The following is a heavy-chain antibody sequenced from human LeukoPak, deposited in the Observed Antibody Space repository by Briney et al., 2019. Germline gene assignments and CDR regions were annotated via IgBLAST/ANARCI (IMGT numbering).Heavy chain of an antibody. CDR2: IYYSGST. Sequence: SETLSLTCTVSGGSISSYYWSWIRQSPGKGLEWIGYIYYSGSTYYNPSLKSRVTISVDTSKNQFSLKLSSVTAADTAVYYCASGAVGATTYWGQGTLVTVSS. J-gene: IGHJ4*02. V-gene: IGHV4-59*12. D-gene: IGHD1-26*01. CDR3: ASGAVGATTY. CDR1: GGSISSYY.